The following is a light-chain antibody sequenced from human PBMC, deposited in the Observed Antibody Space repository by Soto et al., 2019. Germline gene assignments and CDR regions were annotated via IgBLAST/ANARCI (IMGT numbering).Light chain of an antibody. Sequence: VLTQSPATLSVSPGHKATLSCRVRHLLSHNLAWYQQKPGQAPRLLIYGASSRATGIPARFSGSGSGTEFTLTISSLQSEDFAVYYCQQYSNWPPWTFGQGTKVDIK. CDR2: GAS. CDR3: QQYSNWPPWT. V-gene: IGKV3-15*01. CDR1: HLLSHN. J-gene: IGKJ1*01.